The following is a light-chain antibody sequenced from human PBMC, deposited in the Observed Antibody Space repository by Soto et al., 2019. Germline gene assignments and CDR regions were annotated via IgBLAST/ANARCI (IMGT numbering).Light chain of an antibody. Sequence: QSALTQPASVSGSPAQSITISCTGTSSDVGYYNHVSWHQQHPGKAPKLMIYDVTNRPSGVSNRFFGSKSGNTASLTISGLQAEDEADYYCSSYASSSTYVFGTGTKVTVL. CDR1: SSDVGYYNH. J-gene: IGLJ1*01. CDR2: DVT. CDR3: SSYASSSTYV. V-gene: IGLV2-14*03.